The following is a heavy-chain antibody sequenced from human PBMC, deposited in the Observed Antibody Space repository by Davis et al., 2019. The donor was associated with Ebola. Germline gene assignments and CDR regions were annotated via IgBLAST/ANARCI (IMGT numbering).Heavy chain of an antibody. J-gene: IGHJ5*02. CDR2: ITGSDVT. CDR1: GFTFSSHN. Sequence: PGGSLRLSCAASGFTFSSHNMNWVRQAPGKGLEWISYITGSDVTMYADSVKGRSTISRDNAKKSLYLQMNSLRDEDTAVYFCARDAESPFKFWFDTWGQGILVTVSS. CDR3: ARDAESPFKFWFDT. V-gene: IGHV3-48*02.